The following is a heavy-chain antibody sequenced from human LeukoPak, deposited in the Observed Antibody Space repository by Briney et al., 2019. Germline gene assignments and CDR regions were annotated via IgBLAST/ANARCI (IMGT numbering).Heavy chain of an antibody. CDR1: GGTFSSYA. CDR2: IIPIFGTA. Sequence: ASVKVSCKASGGTFSSYAISWVRQAPGQGLEWMGGIIPIFGTANYAQKFQGRVTITTDESTSTDYMELSSLRSEDTAVYYCASTFVGYCSGGSCYHITTSWYYFDYWGQGTLVTVSS. V-gene: IGHV1-69*05. CDR3: ASTFVGYCSGGSCYHITTSWYYFDY. J-gene: IGHJ4*02. D-gene: IGHD2-15*01.